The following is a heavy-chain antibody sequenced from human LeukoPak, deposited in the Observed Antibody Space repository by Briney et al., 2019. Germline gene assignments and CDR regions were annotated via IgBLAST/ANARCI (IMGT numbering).Heavy chain of an antibody. J-gene: IGHJ4*02. Sequence: RSECVSLVWTVSGAFVGSSCYWWGWIRGWGGWGLVWVGFMFYSGSTNYNPSLKSRVTISVDTSKNQFSLKLSSVTAADTAVYYCARDYCTTTRCYPNYFDYWGQGTLVTVSS. V-gene: IGHV4-61*10. CDR3: ARDYCTTTRCYPNYFDY. CDR1: GAFVGSSCYW. D-gene: IGHD2-2*01. CDR2: MFYSGST.